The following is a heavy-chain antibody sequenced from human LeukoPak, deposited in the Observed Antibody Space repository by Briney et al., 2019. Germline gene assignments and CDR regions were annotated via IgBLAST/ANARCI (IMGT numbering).Heavy chain of an antibody. V-gene: IGHV4-59*01. CDR1: GGSISSYY. CDR2: IYYSGST. CDR3: ARQTGSGLFILP. J-gene: IGHJ4*02. D-gene: IGHD3/OR15-3a*01. Sequence: SETLSLTCTVSGGSISSYYWSWIRQPPGKGLEWIGYIYYSGSTSYNPSLKSRVTISVDTSKNHFSLKLSSVTAADTAVYYCARQTGSGLFILPGGQGTLVTVSS.